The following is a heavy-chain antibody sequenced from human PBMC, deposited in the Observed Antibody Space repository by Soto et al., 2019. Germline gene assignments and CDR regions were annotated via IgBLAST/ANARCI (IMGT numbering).Heavy chain of an antibody. CDR3: AKDLNRRLTPPYFDY. CDR1: GFTFDDYA. CDR2: ISWNSGSI. D-gene: IGHD7-27*01. V-gene: IGHV3-9*01. J-gene: IGHJ4*02. Sequence: GGSLRLSCAASGFTFDDYAMHWVRQAPGKGLEWVSGISWNSGSIGYADSVKGRFTISRDNAKNSLYLQMNSLRAEDTALYYCAKDLNRRLTPPYFDYWGQGTLVTVSS.